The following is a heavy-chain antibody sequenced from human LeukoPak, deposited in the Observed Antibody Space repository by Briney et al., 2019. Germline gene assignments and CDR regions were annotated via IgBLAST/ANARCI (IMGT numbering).Heavy chain of an antibody. CDR1: GGSISSGDYY. J-gene: IGHJ3*02. V-gene: IGHV4-30-4*01. D-gene: IGHD3-10*01. CDR2: IYYSGST. Sequence: SETLSLTCTVSGGSISSGDYYWSWIRQPPGKGLEWNGYIYYSGSTYYDPSLKSRVTISVDTSKHQFSLKLSSVTAADTAVYYCARDINYGSGSRDAFDIWGQGTMVTVSS. CDR3: ARDINYGSGSRDAFDI.